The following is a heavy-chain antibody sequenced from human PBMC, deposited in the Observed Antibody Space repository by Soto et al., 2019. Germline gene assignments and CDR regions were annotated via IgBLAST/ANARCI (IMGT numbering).Heavy chain of an antibody. D-gene: IGHD2-15*01. Sequence: QVQLVQSGAEVKKPGASVKVSCKASGYTFTSYDINWVRQATGQGLEWMGWMNPNSGNTGYAQKFQGRVTMTRNTSISKAYMELSSLRSEDTAVYYCARRYCSGGSCYSRGGMDVWGQGTTVTVSS. CDR3: ARRYCSGGSCYSRGGMDV. CDR2: MNPNSGNT. J-gene: IGHJ6*02. CDR1: GYTFTSYD. V-gene: IGHV1-8*01.